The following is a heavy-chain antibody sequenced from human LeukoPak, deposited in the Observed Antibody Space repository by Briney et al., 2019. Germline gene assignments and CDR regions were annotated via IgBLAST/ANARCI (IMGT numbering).Heavy chain of an antibody. CDR1: GYTLTELS. D-gene: IGHD4-23*01. CDR3: GRGNSGYYYYYMDV. Sequence: ASVKVSCKVSGYTLTELSMHWVRQAPGKGLEWMGRFDPEDGETIYAQKFQGRVTMTADTSTDTAYMVLSSLRSEDTAVYYCGRGNSGYYYYYMDVWGKGTTVTISS. V-gene: IGHV1-24*01. J-gene: IGHJ6*03. CDR2: FDPEDGET.